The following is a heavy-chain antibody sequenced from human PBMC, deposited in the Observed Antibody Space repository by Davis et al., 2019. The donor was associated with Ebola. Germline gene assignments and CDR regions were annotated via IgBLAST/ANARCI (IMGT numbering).Heavy chain of an antibody. J-gene: IGHJ4*02. Sequence: MPSETLSLTCTASGGSVRSGNYYWNWIRQPPGKGLEWIGEINHSGSTNYNPSLKSRVTISVDTSKNQFSLKLSSVTAADTAVYYCARDPYDYVWGSYRFDYWGQGTLVTVSS. CDR3: ARDPYDYVWGSYRFDY. CDR1: GGSVRSGNYY. CDR2: INHSGST. D-gene: IGHD3-16*02. V-gene: IGHV4-39*07.